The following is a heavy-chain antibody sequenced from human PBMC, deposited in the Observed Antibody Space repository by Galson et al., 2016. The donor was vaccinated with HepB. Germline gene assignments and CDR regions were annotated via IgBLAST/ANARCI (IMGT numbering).Heavy chain of an antibody. CDR1: GGTISSYDLY. V-gene: IGHV4-61*02. CDR3: AREFTY. J-gene: IGHJ4*02. Sequence: TLSLTCSFSGGTISSYDLYWSWIRQPAGKGLEWIGRIYASGIAHYNPSLKSRVSMSIDTSKYQVSLKLTSVTAADTAVYYCAREFTYWGQGTLVTVSS. CDR2: IYASGIA.